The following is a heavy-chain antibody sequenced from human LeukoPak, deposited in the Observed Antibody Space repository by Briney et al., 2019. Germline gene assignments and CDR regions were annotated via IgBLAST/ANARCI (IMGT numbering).Heavy chain of an antibody. V-gene: IGHV4-59*01. CDR1: GGSISSYY. D-gene: IGHD2/OR15-2a*01. Sequence: ASETLSLTCTVSGGSISSYYWSWIRQPPGKGLEWIGYIYYSGSTNYNPSLRSRVTISVDTSKNQFSLKLSSVTAADTAVYYCARSFGSPTLWYFDLWGRGTLVTVSS. CDR3: ARSFGSPTLWYFDL. CDR2: IYYSGST. J-gene: IGHJ2*01.